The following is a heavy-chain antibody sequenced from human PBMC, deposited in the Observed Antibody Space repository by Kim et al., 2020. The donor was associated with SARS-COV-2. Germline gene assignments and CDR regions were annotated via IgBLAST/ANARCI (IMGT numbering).Heavy chain of an antibody. Sequence: SETLSLTCAVYGGSFSGYYWSWIRQPPGKGLEWIGEINHSGSTNYNPSLKSRVTISVDTSKNQFSLKLSSVTAADTAVYYCARNGPRYCSSTSCYLSGESNWFDPWGQGTLVTVSS. D-gene: IGHD2-2*01. V-gene: IGHV4-34*01. CDR1: GGSFSGYY. J-gene: IGHJ5*02. CDR3: ARNGPRYCSSTSCYLSGESNWFDP. CDR2: INHSGST.